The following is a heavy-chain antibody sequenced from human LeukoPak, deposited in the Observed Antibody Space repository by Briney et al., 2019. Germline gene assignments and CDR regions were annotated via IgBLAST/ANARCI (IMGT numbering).Heavy chain of an antibody. CDR1: GGTFSSYA. CDR3: ARDYYGSGSYYKPFDY. D-gene: IGHD3-10*01. V-gene: IGHV1-69*13. Sequence: SVKVSCKASGGTFSSYAISWVRQAPGQGLEWLGGIIPIFGTANYAQKFQGRVTITADESTSTAYMELSSLRSEDTAVYYSARDYYGSGSYYKPFDYWGQGTLVTVSS. CDR2: IIPIFGTA. J-gene: IGHJ4*02.